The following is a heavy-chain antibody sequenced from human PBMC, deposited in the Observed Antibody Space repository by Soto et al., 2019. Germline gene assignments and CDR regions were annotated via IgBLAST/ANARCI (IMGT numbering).Heavy chain of an antibody. J-gene: IGHJ4*02. CDR2: ISYDGSNK. V-gene: IGHV3-30*18. Sequence: GGSLRLSCAASGFTFSSYDMNWVRQAPGKGLEWVAVISYDGSNKYYADSVKGRFTISRDNSKNTLYLQMNSLRAEDTAVYYCAKPEYDFWSGYPSPFDYWGQGTLVTVSS. D-gene: IGHD3-3*01. CDR3: AKPEYDFWSGYPSPFDY. CDR1: GFTFSSYD.